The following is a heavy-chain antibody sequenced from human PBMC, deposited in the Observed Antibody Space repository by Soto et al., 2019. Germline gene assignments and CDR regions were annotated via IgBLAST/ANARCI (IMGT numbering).Heavy chain of an antibody. D-gene: IGHD3-22*01. V-gene: IGHV1-69*01. J-gene: IGHJ4*02. CDR2: IIPIFGTA. CDR3: ASGGTPVVITVYYFDY. Sequence: QVQLVQSGAEVKKPGSSVKVSCKASGGTFSSYAISWLRQAPGQGLEWMGGIIPIFGTANYAQKFQGRVTITADESTSTAYMELSSLRSEDTAVYYCASGGTPVVITVYYFDYWGQGTLVTVSS. CDR1: GGTFSSYA.